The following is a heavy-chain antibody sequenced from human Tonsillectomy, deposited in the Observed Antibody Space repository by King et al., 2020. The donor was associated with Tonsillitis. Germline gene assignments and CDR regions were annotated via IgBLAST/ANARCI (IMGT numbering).Heavy chain of an antibody. J-gene: IGHJ4*02. V-gene: IGHV2-5*02. CDR2: IYWDDDK. Sequence: TLKESGPALVKPTQTLTLTCTFSGFSLSSNGVGVGWIRQPPGKALEWLALIYWDDDKRYRPSLESRLSITKDTSKNQVVLTMTNMDPEDTATYYCAQKLPSGYDSLGFWGQGILVTVSS. CDR3: AQKLPSGYDSLGF. D-gene: IGHD5-12*01. CDR1: GFSLSSNGVG.